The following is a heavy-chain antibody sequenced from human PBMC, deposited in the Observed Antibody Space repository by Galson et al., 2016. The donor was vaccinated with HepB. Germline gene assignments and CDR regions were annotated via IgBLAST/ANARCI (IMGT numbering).Heavy chain of an antibody. CDR1: GDSVSSNSAT. D-gene: IGHD4-17*01. V-gene: IGHV6-1*01. Sequence: CAISGDSVSSNSATWNWIRQSPSRGLEWLGRTYYRSKWYNHYAVSVKSRIIINADTSKNQFSLQLKSVAPEDTAAYYCARDLGKTTDWFDPWGQGILVTVSS. J-gene: IGHJ5*02. CDR2: TYYRSKWYN. CDR3: ARDLGKTTDWFDP.